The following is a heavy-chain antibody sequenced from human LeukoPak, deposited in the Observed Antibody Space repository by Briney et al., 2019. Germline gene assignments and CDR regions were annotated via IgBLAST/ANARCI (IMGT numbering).Heavy chain of an antibody. CDR3: ARGGQYSGYYYFDY. J-gene: IGHJ4*02. D-gene: IGHD3-22*01. CDR2: IKQEGSET. V-gene: IGHV3-7*01. Sequence: GGSLRLSCTASEFTLSNYWMSWVRQAPGEGVEWVAQIKQEGSETYSVDSVKGRFTISRDNAKNSLYLQMNSLRAEDTALYYCARGGQYSGYYYFDYWGQGTLVTVSS. CDR1: EFTLSNYW.